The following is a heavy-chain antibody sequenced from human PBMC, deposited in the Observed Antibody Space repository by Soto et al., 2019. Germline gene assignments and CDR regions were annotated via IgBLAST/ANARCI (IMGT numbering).Heavy chain of an antibody. CDR1: GGSISSYY. Sequence: SETLSLTCTVSGGSISSYYWSWIRQPPGKGLEWIGYIYYSGSTNYNPSLKSRVTISVDTSKNQFSLKLSSVTAADTAVYYCARHGNDYGDYGLYYYYYYMEVWGKGTTVTVSS. J-gene: IGHJ6*03. CDR3: ARHGNDYGDYGLYYYYYYMEV. CDR2: IYYSGST. V-gene: IGHV4-59*08. D-gene: IGHD4-17*01.